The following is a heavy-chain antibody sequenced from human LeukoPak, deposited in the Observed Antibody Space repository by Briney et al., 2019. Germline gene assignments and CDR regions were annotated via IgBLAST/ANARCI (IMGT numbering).Heavy chain of an antibody. V-gene: IGHV3-30*18. CDR2: ISYDGSNK. J-gene: IGHJ4*02. D-gene: IGHD2-15*01. CDR1: GFTFSSYG. CDR3: AKAGYRSGGSCWSDFDY. Sequence: PGGSLRLSCAASGFTFSSYGMHWVRQAPGKGLEWVAVISYDGSNKYYADSVKGRFTISRDNSKNTLYLQMNSLRAEDTAVYYCAKAGYRSGGSCWSDFDYWGQGTLVTVSS.